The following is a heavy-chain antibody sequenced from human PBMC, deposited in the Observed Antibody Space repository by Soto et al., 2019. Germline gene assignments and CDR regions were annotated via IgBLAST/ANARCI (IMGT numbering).Heavy chain of an antibody. CDR2: ISWNSGNI. CDR1: GFTFDDDA. D-gene: IGHD3-16*01. V-gene: IGHV3-9*01. J-gene: IGHJ6*02. CDR3: AKGKGGLGYYYGLDV. Sequence: PGGSLRLSCAASGFTFDDDAMHWVRQAPGKGLEWVSGISWNSGNIGYADSVKGRFAISRDNAKNSLYLQMNSLRAEDTALYYCAKGKGGLGYYYGLDVWGQGTTVTVSS.